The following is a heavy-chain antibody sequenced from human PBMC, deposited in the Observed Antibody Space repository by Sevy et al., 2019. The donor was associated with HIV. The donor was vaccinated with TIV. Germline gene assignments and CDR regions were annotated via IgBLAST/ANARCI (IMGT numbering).Heavy chain of an antibody. CDR1: GFTFSNAW. D-gene: IGHD4-17*01. CDR3: TTDREYGDYKGGFDY. V-gene: IGHV3-15*04. Sequence: GGSLRLSCAASGFTFSNAWMSWVRQAPGKGLEWVGRIGSNTDGGTTDYAAPLKGRFTISRDDSKNTLYLQMNILKSEDTAVYYCTTDREYGDYKGGFDYWGQGTLVTVSS. J-gene: IGHJ4*02. CDR2: IGSNTDGGTT.